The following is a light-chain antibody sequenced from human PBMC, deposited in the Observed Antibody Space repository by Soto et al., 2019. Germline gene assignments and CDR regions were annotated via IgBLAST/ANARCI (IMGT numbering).Light chain of an antibody. CDR1: NIGSKS. Sequence: SYELTQPPSVSVAPGQTARITCGGNNIGSKSVHWYQQKPGQAPVLVVYDDTDRPSGIPERFSGSNSGNTATLTISRVEGRDELEFSCQVWDNSSDQYVFGTGTKVTV. J-gene: IGLJ1*01. V-gene: IGLV3-21*02. CDR3: QVWDNSSDQYV. CDR2: DDT.